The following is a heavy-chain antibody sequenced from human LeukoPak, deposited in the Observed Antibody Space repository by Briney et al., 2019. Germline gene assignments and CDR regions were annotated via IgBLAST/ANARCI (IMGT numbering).Heavy chain of an antibody. Sequence: GGSLRLSCAVSGFTINNYAMSWVRQAPGKGLEWVSAISGNGDITYYTDSVKGRFTISRDNSKNTLYLQMNSLRAEDTAVYYCAKVTGGDMITYGGLDYWGQGTLVTVSS. CDR2: ISGNGDIT. CDR1: GFTINNYA. D-gene: IGHD3-16*01. J-gene: IGHJ4*02. V-gene: IGHV3-23*01. CDR3: AKVTGGDMITYGGLDY.